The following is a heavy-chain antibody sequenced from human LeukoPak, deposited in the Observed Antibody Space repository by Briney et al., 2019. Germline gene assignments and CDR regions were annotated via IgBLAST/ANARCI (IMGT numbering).Heavy chain of an antibody. Sequence: GGSLRLSCAASGFTFSNYWMGWIRQAPGKRPEWVANMNIDGSEKYYADSVKGRFSISRDNARNSVYLQMASLRVEDTAVYYCARDPVEWELLLDYWGQGTLVTVSS. CDR3: ARDPVEWELLLDY. V-gene: IGHV3-7*01. CDR1: GFTFSNYW. D-gene: IGHD1-26*01. CDR2: MNIDGSEK. J-gene: IGHJ4*02.